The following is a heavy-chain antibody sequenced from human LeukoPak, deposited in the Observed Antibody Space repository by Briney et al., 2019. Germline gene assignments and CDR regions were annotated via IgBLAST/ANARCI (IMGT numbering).Heavy chain of an antibody. Sequence: PSETLSLTCTVSGGSISSSSYYWNWIRQPPGKGLEWIGEINHSGSTNYNPSLKSRVTISVDTSKNQFSLKLSSVTAADTAVYYCARNGDYVDSWGQGTLVTVSS. D-gene: IGHD4-17*01. CDR1: GGSISSSSYY. J-gene: IGHJ4*02. CDR2: INHSGST. V-gene: IGHV4-39*07. CDR3: ARNGDYVDS.